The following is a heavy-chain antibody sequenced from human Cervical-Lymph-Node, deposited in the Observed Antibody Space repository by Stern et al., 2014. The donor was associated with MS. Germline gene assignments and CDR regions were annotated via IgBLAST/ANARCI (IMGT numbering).Heavy chain of an antibody. CDR2: IYPGDSDT. J-gene: IGHJ4*02. CDR1: GYSFTNYW. V-gene: IGHV5-51*03. D-gene: IGHD3-16*01. CDR3: AGFASGGVGY. Sequence: EVQLVESGGEVKKPGDSLRISCKGSGYSFTNYWIGWVRQMPGKGLEWMGIIYPGDSDTRYSPSFQGHITMTTDKSLTTAYLPWSSLKASDPAMYYFAGFASGGVGYWGQGTLVTVSS.